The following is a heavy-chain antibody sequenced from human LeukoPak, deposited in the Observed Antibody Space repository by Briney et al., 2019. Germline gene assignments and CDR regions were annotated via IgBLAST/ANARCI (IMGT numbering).Heavy chain of an antibody. CDR3: AKGHYYGSGSLDY. CDR1: GFTFSSYA. V-gene: IGHV3-23*01. J-gene: IGHJ4*02. D-gene: IGHD3-10*01. CDR2: ISGSGGST. Sequence: GGSLRLSCAASGFTFSSYAMSWVRKALGKGLEWVSAISGSGGSTYYADSVKGRFTISRDNSKNTLYVQMNSLRAEDTAVYYCAKGHYYGSGSLDYWGQGTLVTVSS.